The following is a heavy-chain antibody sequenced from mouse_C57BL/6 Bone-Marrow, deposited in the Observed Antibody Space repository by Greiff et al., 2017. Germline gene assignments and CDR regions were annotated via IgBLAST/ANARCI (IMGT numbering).Heavy chain of an antibody. J-gene: IGHJ3*01. V-gene: IGHV3-6*01. Sequence: EVKLMESGPGLVKPSQSLSLTCSVTGYSITSGYYWNWIRQFPGNKLEWMGYISYDGSNNYNPSLKNRISITRDTSKNQFFLKLNSVTTEDSAAYYCAICYGNFFAYWGQGTLVTVSA. CDR3: AICYGNFFAY. CDR1: GYSITSGYY. D-gene: IGHD2-1*01. CDR2: ISYDGSN.